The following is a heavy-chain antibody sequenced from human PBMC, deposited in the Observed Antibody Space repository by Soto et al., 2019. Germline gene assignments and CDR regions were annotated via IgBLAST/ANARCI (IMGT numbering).Heavy chain of an antibody. CDR1: GSTFNNFA. CDR2: IVVISNTA. D-gene: IGHD1-26*01. Sequence: QVVLLQSGAEVKEPGSSVRVSCKVSGSTFNNFAFSWVRQAPGHGPEWMGGIVVISNTADYSQRFRDRVTLTADTSTNTLYKDLRRLTFEDPAVYYCARAIKRWEGHHHLDHWGPGTLVTVSS. J-gene: IGHJ4*02. CDR3: ARAIKRWEGHHHLDH. V-gene: IGHV1-69*06.